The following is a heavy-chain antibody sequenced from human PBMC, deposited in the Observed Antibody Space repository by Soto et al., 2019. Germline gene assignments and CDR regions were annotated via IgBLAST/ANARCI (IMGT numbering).Heavy chain of an antibody. CDR1: GYSFTSYW. Sequence: GESLKISCKGSGYSFTSYWIGWVRQMPGKGLEWMGIIYPGDSDTRYSPSFQGQVTISADKSISTAYLQWSSLKAPDTAMYYCDRAMEIGDYYYYGMDVWGQGTTVTVSS. V-gene: IGHV5-51*01. D-gene: IGHD3-3*01. J-gene: IGHJ6*02. CDR2: IYPGDSDT. CDR3: DRAMEIGDYYYYGMDV.